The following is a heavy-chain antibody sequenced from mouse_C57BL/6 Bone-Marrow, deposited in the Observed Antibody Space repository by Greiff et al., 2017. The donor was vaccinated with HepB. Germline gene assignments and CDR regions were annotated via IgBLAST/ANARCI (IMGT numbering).Heavy chain of an antibody. J-gene: IGHJ4*01. CDR1: GFTFSDYG. Sequence: EVMLVESGGGLVQPGGSLKLSCAASGFTFSDYGMAWVRQAPRKGPEWVAFISNLAYSIYYANTVTGRFTITRENAKNTLYLEMSSLRSEDTAMYYGAREKYALCAMDYWGQGTSVTVSA. D-gene: IGHD5-1-1*01. CDR3: AREKYALCAMDY. V-gene: IGHV5-15*01. CDR2: ISNLAYSI.